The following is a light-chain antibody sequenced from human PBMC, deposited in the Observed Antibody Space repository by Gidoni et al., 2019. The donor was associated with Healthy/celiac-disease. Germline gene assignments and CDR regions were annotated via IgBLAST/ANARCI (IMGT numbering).Light chain of an antibody. CDR1: QGISSA. CDR2: DAS. Sequence: AIQLTQSPSSLSASVGDRVTITCRANQGISSALAWYPQKPGKAPKLLIYDASSLESGVPSRFSGSGSGTDFTLTISSLQPEDFATYYCQQFNSYPLTFXGXTKVXIK. J-gene: IGKJ4*01. V-gene: IGKV1-13*02. CDR3: QQFNSYPLT.